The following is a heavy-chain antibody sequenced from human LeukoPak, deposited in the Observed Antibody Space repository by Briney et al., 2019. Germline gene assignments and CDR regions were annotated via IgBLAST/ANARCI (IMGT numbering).Heavy chain of an antibody. CDR2: IYHSGST. D-gene: IGHD1-26*01. CDR3: ARGGLNSGSYVYQH. J-gene: IGHJ1*01. Sequence: SETLSLTCTVSGGSISSSSYYWGWIRQPPGKGLEWIGSIYHSGSTNYNPSLKSRVTISVDTSKNQFSLKLSSVTAADTAVYYCARGGLNSGSYVYQHWGQGTLVTVSS. V-gene: IGHV4-39*07. CDR1: GGSISSSSYY.